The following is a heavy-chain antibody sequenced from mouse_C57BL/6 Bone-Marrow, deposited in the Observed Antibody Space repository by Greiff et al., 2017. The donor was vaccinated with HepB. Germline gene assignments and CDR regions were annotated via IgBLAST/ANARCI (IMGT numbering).Heavy chain of an antibody. CDR2: ISSGSSTI. CDR3: ARQRVAAGYFDY. D-gene: IGHD1-1*01. CDR1: GFTFSDYG. V-gene: IGHV5-17*01. J-gene: IGHJ2*01. Sequence: EVMLVESGGGLVKPGGSLKLSCAASGFTFSDYGMHWVRQAPEKGLEWVAYISSGSSTIYYADTVKGRFTISRDNAKNTLFLQMTSLRSEDTAMYYCARQRVAAGYFDYWGQGTTLTVSS.